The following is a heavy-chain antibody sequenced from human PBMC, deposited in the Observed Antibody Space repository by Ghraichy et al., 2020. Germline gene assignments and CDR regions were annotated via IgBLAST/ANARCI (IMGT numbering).Heavy chain of an antibody. CDR1: GFTFSSYG. D-gene: IGHD3-10*01. CDR2: ISYDGSNK. Sequence: GGSLRLSCAASGFTFSSYGMHWVRQAPGKGLEWVAVISYDGSNKYYADSVKGRFTISRDNSKNTLYLQMNSLRAEDTAVYYCAKGLLWFGEFPIDYWGQGTLVTVSS. CDR3: AKGLLWFGEFPIDY. J-gene: IGHJ4*02. V-gene: IGHV3-30*18.